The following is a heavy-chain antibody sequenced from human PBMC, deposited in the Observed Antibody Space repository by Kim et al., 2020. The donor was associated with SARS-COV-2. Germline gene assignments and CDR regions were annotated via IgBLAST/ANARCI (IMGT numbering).Heavy chain of an antibody. D-gene: IGHD3-3*01. CDR2: VRSKAYGGTT. V-gene: IGHV3-49*03. CDR1: GFTFGDYA. CDR3: TTFHYDIWSGYFGDY. Sequence: GGSLRLSCTASGFTFGDYAMSWFRQAPGKGLEWVGCVRSKAYGGTTEYAASVKGRFTISRDDSKSIAYLQMNSLKTEDTAVYYCTTFHYDIWSGYFGDYWRQGNRHTVS. J-gene: IGHJ4*02.